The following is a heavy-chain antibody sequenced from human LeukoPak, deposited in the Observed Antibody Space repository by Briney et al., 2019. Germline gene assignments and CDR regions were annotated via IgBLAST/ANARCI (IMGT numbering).Heavy chain of an antibody. CDR3: AKDGGMDIVVVPAARNWFDP. CDR2: ISGSGGST. J-gene: IGHJ5*02. V-gene: IGHV3-23*01. Sequence: GGSLRLSCAASGFTFSSYAMSWVRQAPGKGLEWVSAISGSGGSTYYADSVKGRFTISRDNSKNTLYLQMNSLRAEDTAVYYCAKDGGMDIVVVPAARNWFDPWGQGTLVTVSS. D-gene: IGHD2-2*03. CDR1: GFTFSSYA.